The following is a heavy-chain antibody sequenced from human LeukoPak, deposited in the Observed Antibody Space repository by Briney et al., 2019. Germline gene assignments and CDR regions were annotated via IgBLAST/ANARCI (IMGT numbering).Heavy chain of an antibody. J-gene: IGHJ4*02. CDR1: GGTFSSYA. D-gene: IGHD4-23*01. V-gene: IGHV1-69*13. Sequence: SVKVSCKASGGTFSSYAISWVGQAPGQGLEWMGGILPIFGTANYAQKFQGRVTITADESTSTAYMELRSLRSDDTALYYCARAPKDYGGISGAQTFDYWGQGTLVTVSS. CDR3: ARAPKDYGGISGAQTFDY. CDR2: ILPIFGTA.